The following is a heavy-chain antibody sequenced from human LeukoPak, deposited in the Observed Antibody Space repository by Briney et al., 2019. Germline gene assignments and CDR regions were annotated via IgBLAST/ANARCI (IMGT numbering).Heavy chain of an antibody. CDR3: AREYYSDSSGSDY. V-gene: IGHV3-74*01. Sequence: PGGSLRLSCAASGFTFSSYWMHWVRQGPGKGLVWVSRINSDGYTTTYADSVKGRFTISRDNAKNSLYLQMNSLRAEDTAVYYCAREYYSDSSGSDYWGQGTLVTVSS. CDR1: GFTFSSYW. CDR2: INSDGYTT. D-gene: IGHD3-22*01. J-gene: IGHJ4*02.